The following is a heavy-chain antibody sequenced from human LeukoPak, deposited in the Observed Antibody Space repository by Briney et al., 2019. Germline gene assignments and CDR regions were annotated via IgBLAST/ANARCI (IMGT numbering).Heavy chain of an antibody. CDR2: INHSGST. CDR3: ARYYSLFDP. CDR1: GGSFSGYY. Sequence: PSETLSLTCAVYGGSFSGYYWTWIRQPPGKGLEWIGEINHSGSTNYNPSLKSRVTISVDTSKNQFSLKLSSVTAADTAVYYCARYYSLFDPWGQGTLVTVSS. D-gene: IGHD3-10*01. J-gene: IGHJ5*02. V-gene: IGHV4-34*01.